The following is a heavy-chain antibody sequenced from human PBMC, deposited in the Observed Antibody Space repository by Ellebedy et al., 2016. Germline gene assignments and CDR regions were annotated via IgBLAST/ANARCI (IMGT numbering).Heavy chain of an antibody. CDR3: ARAENLNDYGDYDAFDI. J-gene: IGHJ3*02. V-gene: IGHV4-34*01. Sequence: SETLSLTXAVYGGSFSGYYWSWIRQPPGKGLEWIGEINHSGSTYYNPSLKSRVTISVDTSKNQFSLKLSSVTAADTAVYYCARAENLNDYGDYDAFDIWGQGTMVTVSS. D-gene: IGHD4-17*01. CDR2: INHSGST. CDR1: GGSFSGYY.